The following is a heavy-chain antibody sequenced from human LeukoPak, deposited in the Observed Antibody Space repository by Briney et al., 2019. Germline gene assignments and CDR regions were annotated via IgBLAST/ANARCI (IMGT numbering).Heavy chain of an antibody. CDR1: GFTFSSYA. J-gene: IGHJ4*02. D-gene: IGHD3-22*01. CDR2: ISYDGSNK. CDR3: ARDGPYYYDSSGYRSSYYFDY. Sequence: GGSLRLSCAASGFTFSSYAMSWVRQAPGKGLEWVAVISYDGSNKYYADSVKGRFTISRDNSKNTLYLQMNSLRAEDTAVYYCARDGPYYYDSSGYRSSYYFDYWGQGTLVTVSS. V-gene: IGHV3-30*04.